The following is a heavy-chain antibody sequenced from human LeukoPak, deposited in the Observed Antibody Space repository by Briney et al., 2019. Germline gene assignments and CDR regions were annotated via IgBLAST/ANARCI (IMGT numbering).Heavy chain of an antibody. Sequence: TSSETLSLTCTVSGGSISSSSYYWGWIRQHPGKGLEWIGYIYYSGSTNYNPSLKSRVTMSVDTSKNQFSLKLSSVTAADTAVYYCARATNCGGDCTYYYYYYMDVWGKGTTVTVSS. V-gene: IGHV4-61*05. CDR2: IYYSGST. J-gene: IGHJ6*03. CDR1: GGSISSSSYY. D-gene: IGHD2-21*01. CDR3: ARATNCGGDCTYYYYYYMDV.